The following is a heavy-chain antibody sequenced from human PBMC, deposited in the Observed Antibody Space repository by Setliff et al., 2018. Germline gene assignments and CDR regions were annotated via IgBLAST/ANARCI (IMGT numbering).Heavy chain of an antibody. CDR1: GGSLNSGSYY. V-gene: IGHV4-61*02. CDR3: VKDVVGYSSTWPKRDYFDY. Sequence: PSETLSLTCAVSGGSLNSGSYYWSWIRQSTERGLEWLGRLHTSGSTTYNPALNSRVTISVDTSTNQFSLRLTSLTAADTAVYYCVKDVVGYSSTWPKRDYFDYWGQGTLVTVSS. CDR2: LHTSGST. D-gene: IGHD6-13*01. J-gene: IGHJ4*02.